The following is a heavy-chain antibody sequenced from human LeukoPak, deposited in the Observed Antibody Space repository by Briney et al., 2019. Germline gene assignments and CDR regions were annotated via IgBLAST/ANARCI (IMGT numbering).Heavy chain of an antibody. D-gene: IGHD5-12*01. CDR2: ISSNGGST. CDR3: AKDIEATNEAFDI. CDR1: GFTFSSYA. V-gene: IGHV3-64*01. Sequence: GGSLRLSCAASGFTFSSYAMHWVRQAPGKGLEYVSAISSNGGSTYYANSVKGRFTISRDNSKNTLYLQMGSLRAEDTALYYCAKDIEATNEAFDIWGQGTMVTVSS. J-gene: IGHJ3*02.